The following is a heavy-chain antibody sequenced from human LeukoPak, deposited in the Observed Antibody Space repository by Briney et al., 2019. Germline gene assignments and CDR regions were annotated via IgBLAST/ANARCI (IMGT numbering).Heavy chain of an antibody. CDR3: VRDGSGYDY. J-gene: IGHJ4*02. CDR2: INQGGSEK. CDR1: RFIFSNYW. D-gene: IGHD6-19*01. Sequence: PGGSLRLSCAASRFIFSNYWMSWVRQPPGKGLEWVANINQGGSEKYYVSSVKGRFTISRDSAKNSLYLRMNSLRADDTAIYYCVRDGSGYDYWGQGTLVTVSS. V-gene: IGHV3-7*05.